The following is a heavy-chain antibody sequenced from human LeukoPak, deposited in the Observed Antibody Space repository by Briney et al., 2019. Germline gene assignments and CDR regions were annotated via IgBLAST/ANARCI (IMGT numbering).Heavy chain of an antibody. Sequence: ASVKVSCKASGFTFTSSAMQWVRQARGKGREWMGGFDPEDGETIYAQKFQGRVTMTEDTSTDTAYMELSSLRSEDTAVYYCATDHPPGIVGARNYWGQGTLVTVSS. D-gene: IGHD1-26*01. J-gene: IGHJ4*02. CDR2: FDPEDGET. CDR1: GFTFTSSA. V-gene: IGHV1-24*01. CDR3: ATDHPPGIVGARNY.